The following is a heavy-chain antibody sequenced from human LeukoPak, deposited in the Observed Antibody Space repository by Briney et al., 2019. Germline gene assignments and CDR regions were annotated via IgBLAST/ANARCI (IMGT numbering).Heavy chain of an antibody. Sequence: ASVKVSCKASEYTFTGYYMHWVRQAPGQGLEWMGWINPNSGGTNYAQKFQGRVTMTRDTSISTAYMELSRLRSDDTAVYYCARDAIAAAGTQLPYYYYYMDVWGKGNPGHRLL. CDR2: INPNSGGT. J-gene: IGHJ6*03. V-gene: IGHV1-2*02. CDR1: EYTFTGYY. CDR3: ARDAIAAAGTQLPYYYYYMDV. D-gene: IGHD6-13*01.